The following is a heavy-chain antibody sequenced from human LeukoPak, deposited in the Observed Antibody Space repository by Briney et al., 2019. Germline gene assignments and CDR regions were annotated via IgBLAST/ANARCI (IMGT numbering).Heavy chain of an antibody. CDR3: ERHYGYSYGPDY. Sequence: PSETLPLTCTVSGGSISTYYWSWLRQPPGKGLEWIGYVYYSGRTSYNPSLKRRVIISVDTSKNEFSLNELCVTAADTAVLYCERHYGYSYGPDYWGQGTLVTVSS. CDR1: GGSISTYY. J-gene: IGHJ4*02. D-gene: IGHD5-18*01. V-gene: IGHV4-59*08. CDR2: VYYSGRT.